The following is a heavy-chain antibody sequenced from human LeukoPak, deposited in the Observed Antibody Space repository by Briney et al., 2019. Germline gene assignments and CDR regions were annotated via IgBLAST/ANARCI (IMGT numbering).Heavy chain of an antibody. D-gene: IGHD3-10*01. CDR1: DDSITMYY. Sequence: PSETLSLTCTVSDDSITMYYWTWIRQPPGKGLEWIGEINHSGSTNYNPSLKSRVTISVDTSKNQFSLKLSSVTAADTAVYYCARRWVVSYGSGSYFDYWGQGTLVTVSS. CDR3: ARRWVVSYGSGSYFDY. CDR2: INHSGST. V-gene: IGHV4-34*01. J-gene: IGHJ4*02.